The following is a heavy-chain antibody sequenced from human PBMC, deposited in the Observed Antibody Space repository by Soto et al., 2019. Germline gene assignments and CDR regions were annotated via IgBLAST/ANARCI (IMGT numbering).Heavy chain of an antibody. D-gene: IGHD2-2*01. V-gene: IGHV6-1*01. Sequence: QSQTLSLTCAISGDSVSSNSAAWNWIRQSPSRGLEWLGRTYYRSKWYNDYAVSVKSRITINPDTSKNQFSLQLNSVTPEHTAVYDCARAREYQLLYYYDGMDVWGQGTTVTVSS. J-gene: IGHJ6*02. CDR2: TYYRSKWYN. CDR1: GDSVSSNSAA. CDR3: ARAREYQLLYYYDGMDV.